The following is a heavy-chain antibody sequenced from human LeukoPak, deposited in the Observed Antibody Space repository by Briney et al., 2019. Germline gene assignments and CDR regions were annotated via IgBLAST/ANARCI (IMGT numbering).Heavy chain of an antibody. CDR1: GFTFSSYN. D-gene: IGHD2-15*01. V-gene: IGHV3-21*01. J-gene: IGHJ4*02. Sequence: GGSLRLSCAASGFTFSSYNMNWVRQAPGKGLEWVSSITTSSTYTFYADSVKGRFTISRDNAKNSLYLQMNSLRAEDTAVYYCARDLSGPWGQGTLVTVSS. CDR2: ITTSSTYT. CDR3: ARDLSGP.